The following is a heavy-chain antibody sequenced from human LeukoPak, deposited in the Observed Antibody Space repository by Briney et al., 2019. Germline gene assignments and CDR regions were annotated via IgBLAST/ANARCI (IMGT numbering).Heavy chain of an antibody. CDR1: GFTVSSNY. CDR2: IYSGGST. CDR3: ARGVRGYYDSSGYFPFLDH. V-gene: IGHV3-53*01. Sequence: GGSLRLSCAASGFTVSSNYMSWVRQAPGKGLEWVSVIYSGGSTYYADSVKGRFTISRDNSKNTLYLQMNSLRAEDTAVYYCARGVRGYYDSSGYFPFLDHWGQGTLVTVSS. J-gene: IGHJ5*02. D-gene: IGHD3-22*01.